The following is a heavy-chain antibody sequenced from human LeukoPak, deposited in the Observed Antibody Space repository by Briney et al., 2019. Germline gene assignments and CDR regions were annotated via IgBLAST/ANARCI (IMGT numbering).Heavy chain of an antibody. V-gene: IGHV3-7*05. D-gene: IGHD3-10*01. CDR2: IKQDGSEE. CDR1: GFAFSSYW. CDR3: AREMSWSGRDY. J-gene: IGHJ4*02. Sequence: GGSLRLSCAASGFAFSSYWMSWVRQAPGKGLEWVANIKQDGSEENYVGSVKGRFTISRENAKSSLYLQMNSLRAEDTAVYYCAREMSWSGRDYWGQGPLVTVSS.